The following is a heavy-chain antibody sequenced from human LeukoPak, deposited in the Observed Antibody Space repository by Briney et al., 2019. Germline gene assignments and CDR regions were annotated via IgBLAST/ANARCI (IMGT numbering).Heavy chain of an antibody. CDR2: INPNSGAT. V-gene: IGHV1-2*02. CDR3: ARRARGSGSWYFDL. D-gene: IGHD5-12*01. J-gene: IGHJ2*01. CDR1: GYTFGGYY. Sequence: EASVKVSCKASGYTFGGYYIHWVRQAPGQGLAWMGWINPNSGATKYAQNFQGRVTMTRDTSISTAYMELFSLKSDDTAMYYCARRARGSGSWYFDLWGRGTLVTVSS.